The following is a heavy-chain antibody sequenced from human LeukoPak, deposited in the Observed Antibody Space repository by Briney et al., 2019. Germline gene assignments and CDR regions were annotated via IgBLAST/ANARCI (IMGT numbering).Heavy chain of an antibody. Sequence: PSETLSLTCTVSAVSISNYYWSWLRQPPGKELQWIGYFYYSGNTNYHPSLKSRVSISVDTSKNQFSLNLNSVTAADTAVYYCARLARTMSGMYYFDDWGQGALVTVSS. CDR1: AVSISNYY. J-gene: IGHJ4*02. CDR2: FYYSGNT. D-gene: IGHD3-10*01. V-gene: IGHV4-59*01. CDR3: ARLARTMSGMYYFDD.